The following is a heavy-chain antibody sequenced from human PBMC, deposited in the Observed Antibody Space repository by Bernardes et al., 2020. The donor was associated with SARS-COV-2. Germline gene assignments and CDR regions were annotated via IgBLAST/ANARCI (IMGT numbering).Heavy chain of an antibody. Sequence: GWSLRLSCAASGFPFSQAWMTWVRQAAGKGLEWVGRIKGEADGGTTDYAAPVKGRFTISRDDSKNMFFLEMNSLRIEDTGVYFCTTPFHNGMDVWGQGNMVTVSS. J-gene: IGHJ6*02. CDR1: GFPFSQAW. CDR2: IKGEADGGTT. V-gene: IGHV3-15*01. CDR3: TTPFHNGMDV.